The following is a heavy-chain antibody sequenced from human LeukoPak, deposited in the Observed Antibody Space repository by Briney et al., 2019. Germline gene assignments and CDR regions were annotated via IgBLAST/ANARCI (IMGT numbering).Heavy chain of an antibody. J-gene: IGHJ6*02. CDR2: ISPNSGGT. V-gene: IGHV1-2*02. CDR1: GYTFTGYY. CDR3: ARYRYCSSTSCYYNYYYGMDV. Sequence: GASVKVSCKASGYTFTGYYMHWVRQAPGQGLEWMGWISPNSGGTNYAQKFQGRVTMTRDTSISTAYMELSRLRSDDTAVYYCARYRYCSSTSCYYNYYYGMDVWGQGTTVTVSS. D-gene: IGHD2-2*01.